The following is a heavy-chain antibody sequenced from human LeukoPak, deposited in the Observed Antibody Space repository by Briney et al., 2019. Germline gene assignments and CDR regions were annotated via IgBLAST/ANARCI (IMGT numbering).Heavy chain of an antibody. CDR2: IYYSGST. Sequence: PSETLSHTRTVTGGSLSSYYWSWLRQPPGKGLEWIGYIYYSGSTNYNPSLKSRVTISVDTSKNQFSLKLSSVTAADTAVYYCARSIQLWDYYFDYWGQGTLVTVSS. CDR1: GGSLSSYY. V-gene: IGHV4-59*08. CDR3: ARSIQLWDYYFDY. D-gene: IGHD5-18*01. J-gene: IGHJ4*02.